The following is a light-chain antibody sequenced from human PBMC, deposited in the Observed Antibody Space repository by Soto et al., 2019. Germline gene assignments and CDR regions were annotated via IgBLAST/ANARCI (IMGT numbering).Light chain of an antibody. CDR2: DAS. CDR3: QQRSNWPPVT. J-gene: IGKJ4*01. Sequence: EVVLTQSPAILSLSPGERATLSCRASQSVKSSLAWYQHKPGQPPRLLIYDASHRATGIPARFSGSGSGTDFTLTISSLEPEDVAVYFCQQRSNWPPVTFGGGTKVQI. CDR1: QSVKSS. V-gene: IGKV3-11*01.